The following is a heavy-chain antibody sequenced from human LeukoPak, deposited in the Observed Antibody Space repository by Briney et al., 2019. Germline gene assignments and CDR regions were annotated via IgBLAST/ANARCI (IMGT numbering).Heavy chain of an antibody. D-gene: IGHD3-9*01. CDR3: ARLNYDITMDV. J-gene: IGHJ6*03. Sequence: PSETLSLTCAVYGGSFSGYYWSWIRQPPGKGLEWIGEINHSGSTNYNPSLKSRVTISVDTSKNQFSLKLSSVTAADTAVYYCARLNYDITMDVWGKGTTVTVSS. CDR1: GGSFSGYY. V-gene: IGHV4-34*01. CDR2: INHSGST.